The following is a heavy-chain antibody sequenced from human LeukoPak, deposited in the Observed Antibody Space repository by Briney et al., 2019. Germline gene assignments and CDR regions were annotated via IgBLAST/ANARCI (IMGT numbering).Heavy chain of an antibody. CDR2: IYYSGST. Sequence: SETLSLTCTVSGGSISSGGYYWSWIRQHPGKGLEWIGYIYYSGSTYYNPSLKSRVTISVDTSKNQFSLKLSSVTAADTAVYYCARRVYSSSSRWFDPWGQGTLVTVSS. D-gene: IGHD6-6*01. V-gene: IGHV4-31*03. CDR3: ARRVYSSSSRWFDP. J-gene: IGHJ5*02. CDR1: GGSISSGGYY.